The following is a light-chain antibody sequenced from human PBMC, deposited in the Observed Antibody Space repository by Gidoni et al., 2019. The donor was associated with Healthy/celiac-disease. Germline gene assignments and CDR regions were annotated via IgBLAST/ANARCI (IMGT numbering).Light chain of an antibody. CDR2: GAS. CDR1: QSVSSN. V-gene: IGKV3-15*01. CDR3: QQYNNCPLT. J-gene: IGKJ4*01. Sequence: ELVMTQSPATLSVSPGERATLSCRASQSVSSNLAWYQQKPGQAPRLLIYGASTRATGIPARFSGSGSGTEFTLTISSLQSEDFAVYYCQQYNNCPLTFXGXTKVEIK.